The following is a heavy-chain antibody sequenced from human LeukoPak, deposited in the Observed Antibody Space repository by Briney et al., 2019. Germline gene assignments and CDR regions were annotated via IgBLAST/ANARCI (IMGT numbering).Heavy chain of an antibody. CDR2: IYYSGST. J-gene: IGHJ6*03. CDR1: GGSISSYY. V-gene: IGHV4-59*12. D-gene: IGHD3/OR15-3a*01. CDR3: ARDRVIPDWDYYYYYMDV. Sequence: SETLSLTCTVSGGSISSYYWTWIRQPPGKGLEWIGYIYYSGSTNYNPSLKSRVTISVDTSKNQFSLKLSSVTAADTAVYYCARDRVIPDWDYYYYYMDVWGKGTTVTVSS.